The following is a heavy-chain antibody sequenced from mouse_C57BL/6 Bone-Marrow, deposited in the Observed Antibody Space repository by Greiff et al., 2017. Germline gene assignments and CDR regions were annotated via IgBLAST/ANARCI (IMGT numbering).Heavy chain of an antibody. CDR3: ARYTPDGYYWYFDV. V-gene: IGHV7-3*01. Sequence: EVQVVESGGGLVQPGGSLSLSCAASGFTFTDYYMSWVRQPPGKALEWLGFIRNKANGYTTEYSASVKGRFTISRDNSQSILYLQMNALRAEDSATYYGARYTPDGYYWYFDVWGTGTTVTVSS. J-gene: IGHJ1*03. D-gene: IGHD2-3*01. CDR2: IRNKANGYTT. CDR1: GFTFTDYY.